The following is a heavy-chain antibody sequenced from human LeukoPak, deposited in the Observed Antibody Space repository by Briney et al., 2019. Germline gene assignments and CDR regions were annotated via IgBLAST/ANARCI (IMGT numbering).Heavy chain of an antibody. V-gene: IGHV1-2*04. CDR1: GYTFTDYY. CDR3: ARGWYSSLATTTYYYYYMDV. CDR2: INPNSGGT. Sequence: ASVKVSCKTSGYTFTDYYIHWVRQAPGQGLEWMGWINPNSGGTKYAQKFQGWVTMTRDTSISTAYMELSSLRSEDTAVYYCARGWYSSLATTTYYYYYMDVWGKGTTVTVSS. J-gene: IGHJ6*03. D-gene: IGHD6-13*01.